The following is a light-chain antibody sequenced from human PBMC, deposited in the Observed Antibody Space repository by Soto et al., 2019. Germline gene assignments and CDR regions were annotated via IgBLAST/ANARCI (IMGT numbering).Light chain of an antibody. CDR3: CSYAGSSTWV. V-gene: IGLV2-23*01. CDR2: EGS. Sequence: QSALTQPASVSGSPGQSITISCTGTSSDVGSYNFVSWYQQHPGKAPKLMIYEGSERTSGVSNRFSGSKSGNTASLTISGLPGWGEADYYCCSYAGSSTWVFGGGTKLTVL. J-gene: IGLJ3*02. CDR1: SSDVGSYNF.